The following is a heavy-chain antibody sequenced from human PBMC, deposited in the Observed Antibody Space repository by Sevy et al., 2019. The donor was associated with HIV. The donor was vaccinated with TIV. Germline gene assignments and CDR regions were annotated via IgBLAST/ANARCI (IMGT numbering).Heavy chain of an antibody. CDR3: AQGRSAYGFSPNDY. CDR2: IYAGGDT. CDR1: GFTVSSNY. D-gene: IGHD3-3*01. Sequence: GGSLRLSCAASGFTVSSNYMGWVRQAPGKGLEWVSVIYAGGDTYYAESVRGRFTASRDSSKNMLYLQMNGLRAEDTAMYYCAQGRSAYGFSPNDYWGQGTLVTVSS. J-gene: IGHJ4*02. V-gene: IGHV3-53*01.